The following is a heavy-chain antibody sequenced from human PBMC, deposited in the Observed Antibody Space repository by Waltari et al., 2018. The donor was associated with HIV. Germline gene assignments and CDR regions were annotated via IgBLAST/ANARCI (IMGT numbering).Heavy chain of an antibody. CDR3: ARDRNYYYDSSGYFFNAFDI. CDR1: GGSISSGRYY. Sequence: QVQLQESGPGLVKPSQPLPLTCTASGGSISSGRYYWSWIRQPAGKGLEWIGRIYTSRSTNYNPSLKSRVTISVDTSKNQFSLKLSSVTAADTAVYYCARDRNYYYDSSGYFFNAFDIWGQGTMVTVSS. CDR2: IYTSRST. J-gene: IGHJ3*02. V-gene: IGHV4-61*02. D-gene: IGHD3-22*01.